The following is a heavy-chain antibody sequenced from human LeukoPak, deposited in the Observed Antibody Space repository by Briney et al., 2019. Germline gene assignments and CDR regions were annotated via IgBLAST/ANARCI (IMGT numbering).Heavy chain of an antibody. CDR1: GFTYSSYG. Sequence: GGSLRLSCASSGFTYSSYGMHWVRQAPGKGLEWVAVVSHDGSNKYYADSVKGRFSISRDNSKNTLYLQMNSLSAGDTAIYYCAKDRPKYCGCDCCIFDYRGQGTLVTVSS. V-gene: IGHV3-30*18. CDR2: VSHDGSNK. J-gene: IGHJ4*02. CDR3: AKDRPKYCGCDCCIFDY. D-gene: IGHD2-21*02.